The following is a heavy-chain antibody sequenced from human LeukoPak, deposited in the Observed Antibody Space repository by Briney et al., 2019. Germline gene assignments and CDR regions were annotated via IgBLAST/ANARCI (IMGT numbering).Heavy chain of an antibody. CDR2: IYSGGST. Sequence: GRSLRLSCAASGFSFSSYRMNWVRQAPGKGLEWVSVIYSGGSTYYADSVKGRFTISRDNSKNTLYLQMNSLRAEDTAVYYCASSTTRRYYFDYWGQGTLVTVSS. CDR3: ASSTTRRYYFDY. J-gene: IGHJ4*02. V-gene: IGHV3-53*01. D-gene: IGHD1-1*01. CDR1: GFSFSSYR.